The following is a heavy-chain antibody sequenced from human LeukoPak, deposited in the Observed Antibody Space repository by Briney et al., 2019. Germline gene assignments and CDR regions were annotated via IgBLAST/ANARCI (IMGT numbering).Heavy chain of an antibody. Sequence: GGSLRLSCAASGFTFSSSAMSWVRQAPGKGLEWVSAISNNGGYTYYADSVQGRFTISRDNSKSTLCLQMNSLGAEDTAVYYCARGAGYNYPYYFDYWGQGTLVTVSS. CDR2: ISNNGGYT. CDR1: GFTFSSSA. D-gene: IGHD5-24*01. CDR3: ARGAGYNYPYYFDY. J-gene: IGHJ4*02. V-gene: IGHV3-23*01.